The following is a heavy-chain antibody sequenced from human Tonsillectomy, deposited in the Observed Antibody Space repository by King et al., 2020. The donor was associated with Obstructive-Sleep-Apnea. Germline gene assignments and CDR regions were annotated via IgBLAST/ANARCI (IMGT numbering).Heavy chain of an antibody. CDR3: ARYSPREPRLVSCFDS. V-gene: IGHV4-34*01. Sequence: QVQLQQWGTGLLKPSETLSLTCAVSGGPFSGYWWSWIRQPPGNGLDWIWAIRHIGVTHYTPSLKRRVAISLDTSRNQVFLRLTSVTAADTAVYYCARYSPREPRLVSCFDSWGQGMLVTVST. D-gene: IGHD2-8*02. CDR2: IRHIGVT. CDR1: GGPFSGYW. J-gene: IGHJ4*02.